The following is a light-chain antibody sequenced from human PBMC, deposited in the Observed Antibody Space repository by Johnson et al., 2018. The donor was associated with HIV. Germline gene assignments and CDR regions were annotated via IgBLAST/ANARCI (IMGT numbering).Light chain of an antibody. V-gene: IGLV1-51*01. CDR3: GTWDSSLSVSYV. Sequence: QSVLTQPPSVSAAPGQKVTISCSGSSSNIGNNYVSWYQQLPGTAPKLLIYDNNKRPSGSPDRFSGSKSGTSATLDITGLQTGDEADYYCGTWDSSLSVSYVFGTGTKVTVL. J-gene: IGLJ1*01. CDR2: DNN. CDR1: SSNIGNNY.